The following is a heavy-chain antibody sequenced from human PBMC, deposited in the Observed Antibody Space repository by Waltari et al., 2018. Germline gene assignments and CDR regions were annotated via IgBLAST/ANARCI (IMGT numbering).Heavy chain of an antibody. D-gene: IGHD5-12*01. CDR3: AKDRWAIVATGYMDV. Sequence: EVQLVESGGGLVQPGRSLRLSCAASGFTFDDYAMHWVRPAPGKGLEWVSGISWNSGSIGYADSVKGRFTISRDNAKNSLYLQMNSLRAEDMALYYCAKDRWAIVATGYMDVWGKGTTVTVSS. J-gene: IGHJ6*03. CDR2: ISWNSGSI. CDR1: GFTFDDYA. V-gene: IGHV3-9*03.